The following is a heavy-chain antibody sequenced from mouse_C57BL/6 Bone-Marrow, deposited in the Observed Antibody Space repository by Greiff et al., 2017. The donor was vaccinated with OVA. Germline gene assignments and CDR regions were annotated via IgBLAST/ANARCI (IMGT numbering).Heavy chain of an antibody. J-gene: IGHJ3*01. CDR1: GYTFTSYW. Sequence: QVQLQQSGAELVKPGASVKLSCKASGYTFTSYWMHWVKQRPGQGLEWIGMIHPNSGSTNYNEKFKSKATLTVDKSSSTAYMQLSSLTSEDSAVYYCSSMVTTPWFAYWGQGTLVTVSA. V-gene: IGHV1-64*01. CDR2: IHPNSGST. D-gene: IGHD2-2*01. CDR3: SSMVTTPWFAY.